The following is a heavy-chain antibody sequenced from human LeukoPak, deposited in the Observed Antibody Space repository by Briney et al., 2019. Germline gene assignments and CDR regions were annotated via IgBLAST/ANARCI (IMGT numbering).Heavy chain of an antibody. Sequence: ASVKVSCKASGYSFTGYYMHWVRQAPGQGVGWMGRSNPNRGGTNYAQNFHGGVTMTRDTSLSTAYMHLSRRTSQDTPVYYCARPDCSSTSCLNAFDIWGQGTMVTVSS. CDR1: GYSFTGYY. V-gene: IGHV1-2*06. CDR3: ARPDCSSTSCLNAFDI. D-gene: IGHD2-2*01. J-gene: IGHJ3*02. CDR2: SNPNRGGT.